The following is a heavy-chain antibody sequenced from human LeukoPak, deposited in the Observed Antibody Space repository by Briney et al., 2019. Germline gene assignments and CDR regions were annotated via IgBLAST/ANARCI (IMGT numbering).Heavy chain of an antibody. V-gene: IGHV3-30*18. D-gene: IGHD1-26*01. CDR3: AKDLGGSYEVGIDY. CDR2: ISYDGSNK. CDR1: GFTSSSYG. Sequence: PGGSLRLSCAASGFTSSSYGMHWVRQAPGKGLEWVAVISYDGSNKYYADSVKGRFTISRDNSKNTLYLQMNSLRAEDTAVYYCAKDLGGSYEVGIDYWGQGTLVTVSS. J-gene: IGHJ4*02.